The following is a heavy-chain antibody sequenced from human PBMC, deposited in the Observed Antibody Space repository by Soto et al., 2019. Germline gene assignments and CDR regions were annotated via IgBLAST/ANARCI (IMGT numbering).Heavy chain of an antibody. Sequence: SVKVSCKASGFTLTSSAVLWVRQARGQRLEWIGWIVVGSGNTNYAQKFQERLTITRNMSTSTGYMELRRLRSEYTAVYYRAATTIIVTGDWLAPGGKGTLVPVSS. CDR2: IVVGSGNT. J-gene: IGHJ5*02. CDR3: AATTIIVTGDWLAP. V-gene: IGHV1-58*01. CDR1: GFTLTSSA. D-gene: IGHD2-21*02.